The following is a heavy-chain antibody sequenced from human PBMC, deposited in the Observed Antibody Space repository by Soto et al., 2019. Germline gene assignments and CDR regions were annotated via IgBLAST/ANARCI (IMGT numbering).Heavy chain of an antibody. D-gene: IGHD6-19*01. V-gene: IGHV1-46*01. J-gene: IGHJ4*02. Sequence: QVQLVQSGAEVKKPGASVKVSCKASGYTFTSYYMHWVRQAPGQVLEWMGIINPSGGSTSYAQKFQGRVTMNRDTSTRTVYMELSSLRSEDTAVYYCARKAPHTAGYSSGWYGLDYWGQGGLVTVSS. CDR2: INPSGGST. CDR3: ARKAPHTAGYSSGWYGLDY. CDR1: GYTFTSYY.